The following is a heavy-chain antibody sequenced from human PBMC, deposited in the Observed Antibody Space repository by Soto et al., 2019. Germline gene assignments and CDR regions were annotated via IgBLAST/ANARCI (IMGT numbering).Heavy chain of an antibody. J-gene: IGHJ4*02. V-gene: IGHV3-30-3*01. CDR2: ISYDGSNK. CDR3: ARGQWLVRGEDYFDY. D-gene: IGHD6-19*01. Sequence: LRLSCAASGFTFSSYAMHWVRQAPGKGLEWVAVISYDGSNKYYADSVKGRFTISRDNSKNTLYLQMNSLRAEDTAVYYCARGQWLVRGEDYFDYWGQGTLVTVSS. CDR1: GFTFSSYA.